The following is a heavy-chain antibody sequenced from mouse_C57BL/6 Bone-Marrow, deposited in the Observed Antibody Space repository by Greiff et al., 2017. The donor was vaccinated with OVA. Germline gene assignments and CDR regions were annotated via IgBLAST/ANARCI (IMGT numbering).Heavy chain of an antibody. CDR1: GYTFTDYY. V-gene: IGHV1-26*01. D-gene: IGHD4-1*01. CDR2: INPNNGGT. J-gene: IGHJ2*01. CDR3: AREDWDQPADY. Sequence: EVQLQQSGPELVKPGASVKISCKASGYTFTDYYMNWVKQSHGKSLEWIGDINPNNGGTSYNQKFKGKATLTVDKSSSTAYMELRSLTSEDSAVYYCAREDWDQPADYWGQGTTLTVSS.